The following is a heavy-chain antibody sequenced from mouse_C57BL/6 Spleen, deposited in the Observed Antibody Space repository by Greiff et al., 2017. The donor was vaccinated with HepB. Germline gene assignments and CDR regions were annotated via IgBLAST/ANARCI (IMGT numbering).Heavy chain of an antibody. Sequence: VQLQQSGAELVRPGASVKLSCTASGFNIKDDYMHWVKQRPEQGLEWIGWIDPENGDTEYASKFQGKATITADTSSNTAYLQLSSLTSADTAVYYCTTSMGRTVFAYWGQGTLVTVSA. J-gene: IGHJ3*01. CDR3: TTSMGRTVFAY. D-gene: IGHD1-1*01. V-gene: IGHV14-4*01. CDR1: GFNIKDDY. CDR2: IDPENGDT.